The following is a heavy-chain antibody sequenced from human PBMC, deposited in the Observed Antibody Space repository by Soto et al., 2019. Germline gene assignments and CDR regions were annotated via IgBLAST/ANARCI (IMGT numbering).Heavy chain of an antibody. D-gene: IGHD2-2*01. Sequence: SETLSLTCAVYGGSFSGYYWSWIRQPPGKGLEWIGEINHSGSTNYNPSLKSRVTISVDTSKNQFSLKLSSVTAADTAVYYCARGGPRYCSSTSCYYWFDPWGQGTLVTVSS. CDR1: GGSFSGYY. V-gene: IGHV4-34*01. J-gene: IGHJ5*02. CDR2: INHSGST. CDR3: ARGGPRYCSSTSCYYWFDP.